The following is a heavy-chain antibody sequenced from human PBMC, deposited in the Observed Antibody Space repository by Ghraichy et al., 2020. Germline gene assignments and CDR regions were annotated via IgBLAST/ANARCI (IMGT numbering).Heavy chain of an antibody. J-gene: IGHJ6*02. V-gene: IGHV3-13*01. D-gene: IGHD6-13*01. CDR1: GFTFSSYD. CDR2: IGTAGDT. CDR3: ARARDRYSSSWYGPDGMDV. Sequence: GGSLRLSCAASGFTFSSYDMHWVRQATGKGLEWVSAIGTAGDTYYPGSVKGRFTISRENAKNSLYLQMNSLRAGDTAVYYCARARDRYSSSWYGPDGMDVWGHGTTVTVSS.